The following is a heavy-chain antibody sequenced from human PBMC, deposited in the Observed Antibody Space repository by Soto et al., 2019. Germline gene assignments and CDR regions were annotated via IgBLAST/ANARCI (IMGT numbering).Heavy chain of an antibody. CDR1: GFTFSTYS. CDR3: AREYTAWPLAYGLDV. J-gene: IGHJ6*02. Sequence: GGSLRLSCVGSGFTFSTYSINWVRQAPGKGLEWVSSISSRSDIYYADSVKGRFTISRDNAKNSASLQMNSLRAEDTAVYYCAREYTAWPLAYGLDVWGQGTTVTVSS. D-gene: IGHD2-2*02. CDR2: ISSRSDI. V-gene: IGHV3-21*01.